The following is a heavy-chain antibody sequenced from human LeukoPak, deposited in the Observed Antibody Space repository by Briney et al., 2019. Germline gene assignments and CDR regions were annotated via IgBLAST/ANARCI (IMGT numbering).Heavy chain of an antibody. V-gene: IGHV1-18*01. CDR3: ARGPLYDSSGYYFHFDY. Sequence: GASVKVSYKASGYTSTSYGISWVRQAPGQGLEWMGWISAYNGNTNYAQKLQGRVTMTTDTSTSTAYMELRSLRSDDTAVYYCARGPLYDSSGYYFHFDYWGQGTLVTVSS. CDR1: GYTSTSYG. J-gene: IGHJ4*02. D-gene: IGHD3-22*01. CDR2: ISAYNGNT.